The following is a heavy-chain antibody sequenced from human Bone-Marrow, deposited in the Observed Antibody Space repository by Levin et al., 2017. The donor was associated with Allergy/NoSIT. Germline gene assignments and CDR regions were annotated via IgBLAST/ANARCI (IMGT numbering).Heavy chain of an antibody. CDR3: ARRSSGWTGDSFDI. V-gene: IGHV4-59*08. Sequence: PSETLSLTCTVSGGSVNNYYWSWIRQTPGKGLEWIGNIYYTGGTTYNPSLKSRVTISVDRSREQFSLRLSSVTATDTAVYYCARRSSGWTGDSFDIWGQGTMVTVSS. CDR2: IYYTGGT. D-gene: IGHD6-19*01. J-gene: IGHJ3*02. CDR1: GGSVNNYY.